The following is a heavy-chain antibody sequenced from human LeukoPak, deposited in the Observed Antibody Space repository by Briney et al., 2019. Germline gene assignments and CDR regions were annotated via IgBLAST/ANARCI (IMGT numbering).Heavy chain of an antibody. J-gene: IGHJ3*02. CDR3: ASPRYDSSGYYENDAFDI. CDR1: GGSFSGYY. Sequence: KPSETLSLTCAVYGGSFSGYYWSWIRQPPGKGLEWIGEINHSGSTNYNPSLKSRVTISVDTSKNQFSLKLSSVTAADTAVYYCASPRYDSSGYYENDAFDIWGQGTMVTVSS. D-gene: IGHD3-22*01. V-gene: IGHV4-34*01. CDR2: INHSGST.